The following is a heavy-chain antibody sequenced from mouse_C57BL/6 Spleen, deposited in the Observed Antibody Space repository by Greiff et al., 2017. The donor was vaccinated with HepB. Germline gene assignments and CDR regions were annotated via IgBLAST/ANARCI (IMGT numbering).Heavy chain of an antibody. Sequence: QVQLQQPGAELVMPGASVKLSCKASGYTFTSYWMHWVKQRPGQGLEWIGEIDPSDSYTNYNQKFKGKSTLTVDKSASTAYMQISSLTSEDSAVYYCARGRDWYFDVWGTGTTVTVSS. CDR2: IDPSDSYT. CDR1: GYTFTSYW. CDR3: ARGRDWYFDV. J-gene: IGHJ1*03. D-gene: IGHD3-3*01. V-gene: IGHV1-69*01.